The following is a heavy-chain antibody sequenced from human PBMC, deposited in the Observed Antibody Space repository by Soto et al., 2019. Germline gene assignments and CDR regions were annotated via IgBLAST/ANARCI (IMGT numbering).Heavy chain of an antibody. CDR1: GFTFSNYW. CDR3: KRERFDH. CDR2: IKADASST. J-gene: IGHJ5*02. Sequence: GGSLRLSCAASGFTFSNYWMHWVLQAPGKGLAWVSRIKADASSTNYEDSAKGRFTIYRDNAKKTLHLVINRLRVEDTAVYFCKRERFDHWGQGTLITVSS. V-gene: IGHV3-74*01.